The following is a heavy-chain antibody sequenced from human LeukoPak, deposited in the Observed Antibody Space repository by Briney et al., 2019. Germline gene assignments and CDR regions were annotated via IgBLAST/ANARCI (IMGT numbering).Heavy chain of an antibody. V-gene: IGHV4-30-4*08. J-gene: IGHJ5*02. D-gene: IGHD4-11*01. CDR2: IYYSGTT. Sequence: SETLSLTCTVSGGPISSGDYYWSWIRQPPGKGLEWIGYIYYSGTTYYNPSLKSRVTISVDTSKDQFSLKLSSVTTADTAVYYCARAPLTTEGANWFDPWGQGTLVTVSS. CDR1: GGPISSGDYY. CDR3: ARAPLTTEGANWFDP.